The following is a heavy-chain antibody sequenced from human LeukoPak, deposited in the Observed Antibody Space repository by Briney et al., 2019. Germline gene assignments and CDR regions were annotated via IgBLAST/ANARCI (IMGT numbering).Heavy chain of an antibody. CDR1: GGSISSYY. CDR2: IYTSGST. J-gene: IGHJ4*02. V-gene: IGHV4-4*07. CDR3: AREGIVVVPAASTFFDY. D-gene: IGHD2-2*01. Sequence: PSETLSLTCTVSGGSISSYYWSWIRQPAGKGLEWIGRIYTSGSTNYNPSLKSRVTMSVDTSKNQFSLKLSSVTAADTAVYYCAREGIVVVPAASTFFDYWGQGTLVTVSS.